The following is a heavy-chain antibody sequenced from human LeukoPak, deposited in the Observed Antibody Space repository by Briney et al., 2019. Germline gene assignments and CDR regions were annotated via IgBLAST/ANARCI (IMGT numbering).Heavy chain of an antibody. J-gene: IGHJ4*02. D-gene: IGHD6-19*01. V-gene: IGHV3-21*01. Sequence: GGSLRLSCAASGFTFDDYAMHWVRQAPGKGLEWVSSLSSSSSYKYYADSVKGRFTISRDNAKNSLYLQMNSLRAEDTAVYYCARGRAHELHSGWYLPFDYWGQGTLVTVSS. CDR3: ARGRAHELHSGWYLPFDY. CDR1: GFTFDDYA. CDR2: LSSSSSYK.